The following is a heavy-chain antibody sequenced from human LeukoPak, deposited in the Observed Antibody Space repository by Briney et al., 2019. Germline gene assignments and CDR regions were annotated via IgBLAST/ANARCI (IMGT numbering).Heavy chain of an antibody. Sequence: GGSLRLSCAASGFTFSSYAMSWVRQALGKGLDWVSAISGSGGSTYYADSVKGRFTISRDNSKNTLYLQMNSLRAEDTAVYYCASLGITMVRGVSTFDPWGQGTLVTVSS. CDR3: ASLGITMVRGVSTFDP. V-gene: IGHV3-23*01. J-gene: IGHJ5*02. CDR1: GFTFSSYA. CDR2: ISGSGGST. D-gene: IGHD3-10*01.